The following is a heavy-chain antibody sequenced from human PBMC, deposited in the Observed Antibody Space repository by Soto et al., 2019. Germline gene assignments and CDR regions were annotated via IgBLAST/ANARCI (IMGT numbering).Heavy chain of an antibody. Sequence: SETLSLTCAVYGGSFSGYYWSWIRQPPGKGLEWIGEINHSGSTNYNPSLKSRVTISVDTSKNQFSLKLSSVTAADTAVYYCARVPAAGYFDYCGQGTLVTVSS. D-gene: IGHD6-13*01. J-gene: IGHJ4*02. CDR2: INHSGST. CDR3: ARVPAAGYFDY. V-gene: IGHV4-34*01. CDR1: GGSFSGYY.